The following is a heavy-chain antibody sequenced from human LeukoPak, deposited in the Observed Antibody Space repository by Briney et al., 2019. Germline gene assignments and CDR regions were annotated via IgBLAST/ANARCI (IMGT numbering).Heavy chain of an antibody. D-gene: IGHD3-10*01. J-gene: IGHJ4*02. CDR3: AKSDGSGSNDY. CDR1: GYTFTNYD. CDR2: INPNSGGT. Sequence: ASVKVSCKASGYTFTNYDINWVRQAPGQGLEWMGWINPNSGGTNYAQKFQGRVTMTRDTSISTAYMELSRLRSDDTAVYYCAKSDGSGSNDYWGQGTLVTVSS. V-gene: IGHV1-2*02.